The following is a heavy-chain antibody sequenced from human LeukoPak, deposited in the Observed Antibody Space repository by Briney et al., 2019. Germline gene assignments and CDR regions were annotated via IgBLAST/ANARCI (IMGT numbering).Heavy chain of an antibody. CDR3: ARGRDVDS. J-gene: IGHJ4*02. CDR1: GFFFSSYW. V-gene: IGHV3-7*03. CDR2: IEQDGSEI. Sequence: GGSLRLSCATSGFFFSSYWLTWVRQAPGMGLEWVANIEQDGSEIYYVDSVKGRFIISRDNAKNSLYLEMNSLRVEDTAIYYCARGRDVDSWGQGTLVTVSS.